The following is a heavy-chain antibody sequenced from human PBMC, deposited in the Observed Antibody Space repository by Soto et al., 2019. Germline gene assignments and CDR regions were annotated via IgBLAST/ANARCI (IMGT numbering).Heavy chain of an antibody. CDR1: GGSISSYY. D-gene: IGHD3-10*01. CDR3: ARRAGSGTMLV. V-gene: IGHV4-59*01. J-gene: IGHJ4*02. CDR2: IYYSGST. Sequence: SETLSLTCTVSGGSISSYYWSWIRQPPGKGLEWIGYIYYSGSTNYNPSLKSRVTISVDTSKNQFSLKLSSVTAADTAVYYCARRAGSGTMLVWGQGTLVTVSS.